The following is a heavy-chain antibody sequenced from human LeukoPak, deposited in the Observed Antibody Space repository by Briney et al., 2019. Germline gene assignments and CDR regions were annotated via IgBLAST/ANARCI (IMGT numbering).Heavy chain of an antibody. CDR1: GFTFSSYG. J-gene: IGHJ4*02. CDR2: ISGSGGST. Sequence: GGSLRLSCAASGFTFSSYGMSWVRQAPGKGLEWVSAISGSGGSTYYADSVKGRFTISRDNSKNTLYLQMNSLRAEDTVVYYCASDIWFGELFSDYWGQGTLVTVSS. V-gene: IGHV3-23*01. D-gene: IGHD3-10*01. CDR3: ASDIWFGELFSDY.